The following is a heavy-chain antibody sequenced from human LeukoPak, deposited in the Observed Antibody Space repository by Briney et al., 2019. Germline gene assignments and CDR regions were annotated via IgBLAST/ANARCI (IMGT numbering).Heavy chain of an antibody. V-gene: IGHV3-23*01. CDR1: GFTFSSYA. Sequence: GGSLILSCAASGFTFSSYAMSWVRQAPGKGLEWVSAISGSGGSTYYADSVKGRFTISRDNSKNTLYLQMNSLRAEDTAVYSCANHYGARSLWFGDLNWFDPWGQGTLVTVSS. J-gene: IGHJ5*02. D-gene: IGHD3-10*01. CDR2: ISGSGGST. CDR3: ANHYGARSLWFGDLNWFDP.